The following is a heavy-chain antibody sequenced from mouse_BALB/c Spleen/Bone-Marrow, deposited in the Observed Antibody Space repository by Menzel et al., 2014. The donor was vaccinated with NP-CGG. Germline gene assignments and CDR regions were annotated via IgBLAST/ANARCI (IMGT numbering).Heavy chain of an antibody. CDR1: GFSLTDYG. CDR2: IWGDGRT. Sequence: QVQLKHSGPGLVAPSQSLSITCTVSGFSLTDYGVNWVRRPPGKGLEWLGMIWGDGRTDYNSALKSRLSISKDNSKSXVFLKMNSLQTDDTARYYCARNYYDSSFYFDYWGQGTTLTVSS. CDR3: ARNYYDSSFYFDY. J-gene: IGHJ2*01. V-gene: IGHV2-6-7*01. D-gene: IGHD1-1*01.